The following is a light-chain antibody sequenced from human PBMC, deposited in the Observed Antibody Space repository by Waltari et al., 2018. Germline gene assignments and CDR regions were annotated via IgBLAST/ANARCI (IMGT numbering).Light chain of an antibody. J-gene: IGKJ1*01. CDR1: QSVSRN. CDR3: HQYNNWPPWT. V-gene: IGKV3-15*01. CDR2: ETS. Sequence: ETVMTQSPATLFVSPGERATLSCRASQSVSRNLAWYQQTPGQAPRLLIYETSTRATGIPARFSGSGSGTEFTLTISSLQSEDVAIYHCHQYNNWPPWTFGQGTKVEIK.